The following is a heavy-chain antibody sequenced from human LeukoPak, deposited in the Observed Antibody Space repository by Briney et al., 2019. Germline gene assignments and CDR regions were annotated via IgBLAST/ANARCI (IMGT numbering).Heavy chain of an antibody. CDR1: GFTFSDSG. CDR2: IWYDGSNK. D-gene: IGHD5-24*01. J-gene: IGHJ4*02. Sequence: PGGSLRLSCAASGFTFSDSGMYWVRQSPGKGLEWVALIWYDGSNKYYADSVKGRFTISRDNSKNTLYLQMNSLRAEDTAVYYCAKGRWVQAAGYLDFSGQGTLVTVSA. V-gene: IGHV3-33*06. CDR3: AKGRWVQAAGYLDF.